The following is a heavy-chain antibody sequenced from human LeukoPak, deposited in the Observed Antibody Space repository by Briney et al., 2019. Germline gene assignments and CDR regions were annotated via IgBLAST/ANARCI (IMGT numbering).Heavy chain of an antibody. J-gene: IGHJ4*02. CDR1: GGSIRINNYY. D-gene: IGHD2-8*02. V-gene: IGHV4-39*01. CDR2: IYYTGST. CDR3: ARLTVWYWIDY. Sequence: SETLSLTCTVSGGSIRINNYYWSWVRQPPGKGLEWIGSIYYTGSTYYNPSLKSRLTISQDTSKNQFPLKMNSLTASDTAVYYCARLTVWYWIDYWGQGTLVTVSS.